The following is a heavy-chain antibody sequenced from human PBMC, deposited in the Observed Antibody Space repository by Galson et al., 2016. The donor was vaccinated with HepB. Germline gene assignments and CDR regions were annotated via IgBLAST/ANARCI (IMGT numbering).Heavy chain of an antibody. V-gene: IGHV5-51*01. CDR2: IFPGDSDT. CDR1: GYSLTNYW. CDR3: VRQQYSGYDWDY. J-gene: IGHJ4*02. Sequence: QSGAEVKKPGESLKISCKGSGYSLTNYWIGWVRQMPGKGLEWTGIIFPGDSDTRYSPSFQGQVTISADKSIGTAYLQWSSLKASDTAMYYCVRQQYSGYDWDYWGQGTLVTVSS. D-gene: IGHD5-12*01.